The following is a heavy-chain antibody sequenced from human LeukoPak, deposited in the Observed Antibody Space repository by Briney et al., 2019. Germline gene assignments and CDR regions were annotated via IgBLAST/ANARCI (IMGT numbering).Heavy chain of an antibody. J-gene: IGHJ5*02. V-gene: IGHV3-21*04. CDR1: GFTFSSYS. Sequence: GGSLRLSCAASGFTFSSYSMNWVRQAPGKGLEWVSSISSSSSYIYYADSVKGRFTISRDNSKNTLYLQMNSLRAEDTAVYYCARELNYGSGPRQTGWFDPWGQGTLVTVSS. CDR2: ISSSSSYI. D-gene: IGHD3-10*01. CDR3: ARELNYGSGPRQTGWFDP.